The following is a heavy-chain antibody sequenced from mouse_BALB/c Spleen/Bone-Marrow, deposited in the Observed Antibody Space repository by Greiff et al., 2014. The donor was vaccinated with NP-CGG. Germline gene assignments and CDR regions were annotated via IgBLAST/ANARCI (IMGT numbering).Heavy chain of an antibody. CDR2: IPPGSGTT. J-gene: IGHJ3*01. D-gene: IGHD1-1*01. Sequence: DLVKPGASVKLSCKASGYTFTSYWINWIKQRPGQGLEWIGRIPPGSGTTYYNEMFKGKATLTVDTSSTTAYIQLSRLSSEDSAVYFCARGSHYYGSSSPWFAYWGQGTLVTVSA. CDR1: GYTFTSYW. V-gene: IGHV1S41*01. CDR3: ARGSHYYGSSSPWFAY.